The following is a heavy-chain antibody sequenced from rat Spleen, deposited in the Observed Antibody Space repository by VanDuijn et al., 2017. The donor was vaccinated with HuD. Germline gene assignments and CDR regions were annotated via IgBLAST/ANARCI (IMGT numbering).Heavy chain of an antibody. J-gene: IGHJ3*01. V-gene: IGHV5-31*01. Sequence: VQLVESGGGLVQPGRSLKLSCVASGFTFNNYWMTWIRQAPGKGLEWVASITNAGANPYYTDSVKGRFTIYRDNAKSTLSLQMNSLRYEDTATSYCKRDVVAYWGQGTLVTVSS. CDR1: GFTFNNYW. CDR3: KRDVVAY. CDR2: ITNAGANP.